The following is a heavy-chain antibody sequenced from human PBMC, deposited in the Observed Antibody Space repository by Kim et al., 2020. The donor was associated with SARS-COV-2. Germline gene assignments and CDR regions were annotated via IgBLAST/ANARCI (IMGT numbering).Heavy chain of an antibody. Sequence: ASVKVSCKASGYTFTSYYMHWVRQAPGQGLEWMGIINPSGGSTSYAQKFQGRVTMTRDTSTSTVYMELSSLRSEDTAVYYCARVRDYYDSSGFTISHKPSSAVAFDIWGQGTMVTVSS. CDR3: ARVRDYYDSSGFTISHKPSSAVAFDI. CDR2: INPSGGST. V-gene: IGHV1-46*01. J-gene: IGHJ3*02. CDR1: GYTFTSYY. D-gene: IGHD3-22*01.